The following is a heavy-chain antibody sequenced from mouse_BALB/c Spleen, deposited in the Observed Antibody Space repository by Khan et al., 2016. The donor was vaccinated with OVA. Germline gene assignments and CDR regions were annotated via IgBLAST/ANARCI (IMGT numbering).Heavy chain of an antibody. V-gene: IGHV3-2*02. CDR3: ARWGGYYYAMDY. D-gene: IGHD2-2*01. CDR1: GYSITSDYA. Sequence: EVKLQESGPGLVKPSQSLSLTCTVTGYSITSDYAWNWIRQFPGNKLEWMGYISYSGSTSYNPSLKSRISITRDTSKNQFFLQLNSVTTEDTATYDCARWGGYYYAMDYWGQGTSVTVSS. CDR2: ISYSGST. J-gene: IGHJ4*01.